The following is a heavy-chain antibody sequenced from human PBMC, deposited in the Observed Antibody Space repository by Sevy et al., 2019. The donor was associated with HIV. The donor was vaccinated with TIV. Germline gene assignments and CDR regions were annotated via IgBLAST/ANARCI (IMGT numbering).Heavy chain of an antibody. D-gene: IGHD3-9*01. Sequence: SETLSLTCTVSGGSISSYYWSWIRQPPGKGLEWIGYIYYSGSTNYNPSLKSRVTISVDTFKNQFSLKLSSVTAADTAVYSCARVYQYYDILTGYFALDIWGQGTMVTVSS. V-gene: IGHV4-59*01. CDR3: ARVYQYYDILTGYFALDI. CDR1: GGSISSYY. J-gene: IGHJ3*02. CDR2: IYYSGST.